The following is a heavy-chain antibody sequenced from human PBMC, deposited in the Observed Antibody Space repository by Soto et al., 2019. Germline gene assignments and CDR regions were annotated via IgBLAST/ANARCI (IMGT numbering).Heavy chain of an antibody. CDR1: GGTFSSYT. CDR2: IIPILGIA. V-gene: IGHV1-69*02. J-gene: IGHJ4*02. Sequence: QVQLVQSGAEVKKPGSSVKVSCKASGGTFSSYTISWVRQAPGQGLEWMGRIIPILGIANYAQKFQGRVTITEDKSTGTAYMELSSLRSEDTAVYYCAGLGYSSSWYERNFDYWGQGTLVTVSS. D-gene: IGHD6-13*01. CDR3: AGLGYSSSWYERNFDY.